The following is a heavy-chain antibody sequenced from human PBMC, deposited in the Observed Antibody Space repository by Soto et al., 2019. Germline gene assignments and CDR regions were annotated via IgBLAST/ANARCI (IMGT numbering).Heavy chain of an antibody. V-gene: IGHV3-9*01. CDR2: ISWDSNSI. J-gene: IGHJ3*02. Sequence: EVQLVESGGGSVQPGRSLRLSCAASGLRFDDYAMHWVRQAPGKGLEWVSGISWDSNSIGYADSVRGRFTISRDTAKNSVYLQMNSLRPEDTALYYCVKDIEENQLLYDAFDIWGHGTMVTVSS. CDR1: GLRFDDYA. CDR3: VKDIEENQLLYDAFDI. D-gene: IGHD2-2*01.